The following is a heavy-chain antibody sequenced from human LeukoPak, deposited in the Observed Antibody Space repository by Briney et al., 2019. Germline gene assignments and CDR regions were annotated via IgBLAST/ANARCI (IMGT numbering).Heavy chain of an antibody. J-gene: IGHJ6*03. D-gene: IGHD3-10*01. CDR3: TREGGSGRDYYYYMDV. V-gene: IGHV3-49*04. CDR1: GFTFSSYA. Sequence: GGSLRLSCAASGFTFSSYAMSWVRQAPGKGLEWVGFIRSKAYGGTTEYAASVKGRFTISRDDSKSIAYLQMNSLKTEDSAVYYCTREGGSGRDYYYYMDVWGKGTTVTVSS. CDR2: IRSKAYGGTT.